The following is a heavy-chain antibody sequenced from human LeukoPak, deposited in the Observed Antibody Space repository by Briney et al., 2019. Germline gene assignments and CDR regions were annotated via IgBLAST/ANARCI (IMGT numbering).Heavy chain of an antibody. Sequence: GASVKVSCKASGYTFTGYYMHWVRQAPGQGLEWMGWISPNSGGTNYAQKFQGRVTMTRDTSISTAYMELSRLRSDDTAVYYCARNHCSSTSCYSDAFDIWGQGTMVTVSS. CDR1: GYTFTGYY. D-gene: IGHD2-2*02. V-gene: IGHV1-2*02. CDR2: ISPNSGGT. J-gene: IGHJ3*02. CDR3: ARNHCSSTSCYSDAFDI.